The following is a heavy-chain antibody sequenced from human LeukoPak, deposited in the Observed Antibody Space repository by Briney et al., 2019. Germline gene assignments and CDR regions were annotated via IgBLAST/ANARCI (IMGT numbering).Heavy chain of an antibody. CDR2: IYYSGST. V-gene: IGHV4-39*01. D-gene: IGHD3-9*01. CDR1: GGSISSSSYY. CDR3: ARQGYFDWLLSVGWFDP. Sequence: SETLSLTCTVSGGSISSSSYYWGWIRQPPGKGLEWIGSIYYSGSTYYNPSLKSRVTISVDTSKNQFSLKLSSVTAADTAVYYCARQGYFDWLLSVGWFDPWGQGTLVTVS. J-gene: IGHJ5*02.